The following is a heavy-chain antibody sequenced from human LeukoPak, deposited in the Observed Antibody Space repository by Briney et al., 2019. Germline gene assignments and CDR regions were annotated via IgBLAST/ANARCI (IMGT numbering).Heavy chain of an antibody. CDR1: GYSFTSYW. Sequence: GESLKISRKGSGYSFTSYWIGWVRQMPGKGLEWMGIIYPGDSDTRYSPSFQGQFTISADKSISTAYLQWSSLKASDTAMYYCARQYSSSWQNWFDPWGQGTLVTVSS. CDR2: IYPGDSDT. D-gene: IGHD6-13*01. CDR3: ARQYSSSWQNWFDP. J-gene: IGHJ5*02. V-gene: IGHV5-51*01.